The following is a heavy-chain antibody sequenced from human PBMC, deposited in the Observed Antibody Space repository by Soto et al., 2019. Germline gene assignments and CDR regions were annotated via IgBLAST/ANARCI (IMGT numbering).Heavy chain of an antibody. CDR3: ARGLAAGDY. Sequence: QVQLVQSGAEVKNPGASVKVSCKASGYTFTNYYIHWVRQAPGQGLEWMAIINPSGGSTNYAQKSQGRVTLARDTFTNTVYMELSSLRSEDTAIYYCARGLAAGDYWGQGTLVTVSS. CDR2: INPSGGST. CDR1: GYTFTNYY. D-gene: IGHD6-13*01. V-gene: IGHV1-46*01. J-gene: IGHJ4*02.